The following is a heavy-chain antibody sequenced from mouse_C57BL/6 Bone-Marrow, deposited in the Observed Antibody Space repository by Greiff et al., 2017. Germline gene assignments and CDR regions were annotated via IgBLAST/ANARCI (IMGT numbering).Heavy chain of an antibody. CDR2: ISNLAYSI. CDR1: GFTFSDYG. Sequence: DVMLVESGGGLVQPGGSLKLSCAASGFTFSDYGMAWVRQAPRQGPEWVAFISNLAYSIYYADTVTGRFTISRENAKNTLYLELSSLRSEDTAMYYCARHGSNNYYAMDYWGQGTSVTVSS. D-gene: IGHD2-5*01. CDR3: ARHGSNNYYAMDY. V-gene: IGHV5-15*01. J-gene: IGHJ4*01.